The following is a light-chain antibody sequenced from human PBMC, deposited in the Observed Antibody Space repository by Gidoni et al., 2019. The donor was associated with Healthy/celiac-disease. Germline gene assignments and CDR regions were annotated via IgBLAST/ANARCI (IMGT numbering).Light chain of an antibody. V-gene: IGKV3-11*01. CDR3: QQRSNWPYT. CDR1: QSVSRY. Sequence: EIVLTQSPATLSLSPWERATLSCRASQSVSRYLAWYQQTPGQAPRLLIYDASNRATGIPARFSGSGSGTDFTLTISSLEPEDFAVYYCQQRSNWPYTFGQGTKLEIK. CDR2: DAS. J-gene: IGKJ2*01.